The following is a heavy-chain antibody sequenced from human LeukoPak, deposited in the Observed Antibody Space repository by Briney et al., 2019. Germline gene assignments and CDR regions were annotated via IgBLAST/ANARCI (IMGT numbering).Heavy chain of an antibody. D-gene: IGHD3-22*01. CDR3: AKDANYLRSSGYLSPIDS. J-gene: IGHJ4*02. Sequence: GWSQRLSCATSGLTFSRNAMNWVQQAPGKGLEWVASISGNGLGTYYADSVKGRFNISRDNSRNTLYLQMNSLKIEDTAFYYCAKDANYLRSSGYLSPIDSWGQGTLVTVSS. V-gene: IGHV3-23*01. CDR2: ISGNGLGT. CDR1: GLTFSRNA.